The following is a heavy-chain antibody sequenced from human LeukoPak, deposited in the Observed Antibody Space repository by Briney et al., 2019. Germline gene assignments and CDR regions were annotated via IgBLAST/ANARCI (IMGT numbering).Heavy chain of an antibody. CDR3: ARVTMERYYYYGMDV. CDR1: GGSISSGDYY. V-gene: IGHV4-30-4*01. Sequence: SETLSLTCTVSGGSISSGDYYWSWIRQLPGKGLEWIGYIYYSGSTYYNPSLKSRVTISVDTSKNQFSLKLSSVTAADTAVYYCARVTMERYYYYGMDVWGQGTTVTVSS. D-gene: IGHD3-10*01. J-gene: IGHJ6*02. CDR2: IYYSGST.